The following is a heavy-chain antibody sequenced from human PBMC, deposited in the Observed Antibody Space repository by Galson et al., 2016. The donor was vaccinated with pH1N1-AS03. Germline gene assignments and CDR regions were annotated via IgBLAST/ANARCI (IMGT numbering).Heavy chain of an antibody. J-gene: IGHJ4*01. CDR2: ILYDGNRK. Sequence: SLRLSCAASGFNFVRYKLHWVRQAPGKGLEWVAVILYDGNRKYYADSVNGRFTISRDNSKNTLYLQMDSLRPEDTAVYYCARDYYERDSYYYSAAGYWGHGTQVIVSS. D-gene: IGHD5-24*01. V-gene: IGHV3-30-3*01. CDR3: ARDYYERDSYYYSAAGY. CDR1: GFNFVRYK.